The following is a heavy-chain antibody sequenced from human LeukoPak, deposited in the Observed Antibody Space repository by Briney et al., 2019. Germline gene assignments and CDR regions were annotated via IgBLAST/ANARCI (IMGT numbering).Heavy chain of an antibody. CDR2: VNPNNGGT. CDR3: ARVPGGPARDLNY. J-gene: IGHJ4*02. D-gene: IGHD3-16*01. CDR1: GYTFTSYY. V-gene: IGHV1-2*02. Sequence: ASVKVSCKASGYTFTSYYTHWVRQAPGEGLEWMGWVNPNNGGTNYAQKFQGRVTMTTDTSISTAYMELSSLTSDDTAVYYCARVPGGPARDLNYWGQGSLVTVSS.